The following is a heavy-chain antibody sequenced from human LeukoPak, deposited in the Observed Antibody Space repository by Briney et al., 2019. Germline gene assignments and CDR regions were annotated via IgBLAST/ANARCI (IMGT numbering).Heavy chain of an antibody. Sequence: PGGSLRLSCAASGFIFSSYAMTWVRQAPGKGLEWVSSISDSAGHTYYADSVRGRFTISRDNSKNTVSLQMNSLRAEDTAVYYCAKDGVWQSYYFDYWGQGTLVTVSS. V-gene: IGHV3-23*01. CDR1: GFIFSSYA. D-gene: IGHD6-19*01. CDR2: ISDSAGHT. J-gene: IGHJ4*02. CDR3: AKDGVWQSYYFDY.